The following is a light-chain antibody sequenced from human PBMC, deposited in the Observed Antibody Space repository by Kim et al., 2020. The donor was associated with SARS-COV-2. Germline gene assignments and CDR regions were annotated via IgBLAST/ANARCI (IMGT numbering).Light chain of an antibody. CDR2: KTS. CDR1: QSISNW. CDR3: QQYTIYSLT. Sequence: ASVGDTVTITCRASQSISNWLAWYQQKPGKAPKLLIYKTSTLQSGVTSRFSGSGSGKEYSLTISSLQPEDFATYYCQQYTIYSLTFGQGTKVDIK. J-gene: IGKJ1*01. V-gene: IGKV1-5*03.